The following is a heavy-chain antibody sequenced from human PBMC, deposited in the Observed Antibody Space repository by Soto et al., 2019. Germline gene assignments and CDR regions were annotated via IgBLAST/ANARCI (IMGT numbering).Heavy chain of an antibody. Sequence: EVHLLESGGGLVQPGGSLRLSCAASGFTFSNFAVSWVRQTPEKGLEWVSAISGTGHRTYYADSAKGRFTVSRDNYKNILYLQMNSVLAVETALSYCVEGARGYSEFWSASFDCWGQGTL. V-gene: IGHV3-23*01. D-gene: IGHD3-3*01. J-gene: IGHJ4*02. CDR1: GFTFSNFA. CDR2: ISGTGHRT. CDR3: VEGARGYSEFWSASFDC.